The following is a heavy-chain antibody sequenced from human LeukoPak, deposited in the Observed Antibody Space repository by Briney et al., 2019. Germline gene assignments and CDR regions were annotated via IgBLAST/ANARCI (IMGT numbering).Heavy chain of an antibody. CDR2: IYYSGCT. D-gene: IGHD2-21*01. V-gene: IGHV4-59*01. CDR1: GGSISSYY. CDR3: ARDLNIPYAFDI. J-gene: IGHJ3*02. Sequence: SETLSLTCTVSGGSISSYYWSWIRQPPGKGLEWIGYIYYSGCTNYNPSLKSRVTISVDTSKNQFSLKLSSVTAADTAVYYCARDLNIPYAFDIWGQGTMVTVSS.